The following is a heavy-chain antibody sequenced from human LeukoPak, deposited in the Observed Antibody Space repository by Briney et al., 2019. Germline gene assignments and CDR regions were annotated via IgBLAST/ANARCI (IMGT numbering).Heavy chain of an antibody. Sequence: PSVKLSCKVSGYTLPEFSVHWVRQGPRKGLEWMGGLDPDDGETIYAQEFQGRVTMTADTSTDTAYMELSSLGSEDTAVYYCATVADSVNIVATMGFDYWGQGTLVIVSS. CDR1: GYTLPEFS. J-gene: IGHJ4*02. CDR3: ATVADSVNIVATMGFDY. V-gene: IGHV1-24*01. CDR2: LDPDDGET. D-gene: IGHD5-12*01.